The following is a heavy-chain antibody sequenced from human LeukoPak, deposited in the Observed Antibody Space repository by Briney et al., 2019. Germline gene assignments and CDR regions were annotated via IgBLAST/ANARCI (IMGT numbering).Heavy chain of an antibody. CDR2: MNPNSGNT. CDR3: ASGWFDP. J-gene: IGHJ5*02. Sequence: GASVKVSCKASGGTFSSYAISWVRQAPGQGLEWMGWMNPNSGNTGYAQKFQGRVTMTRNTSISTAYMELSSLRSEDTAVYYCASGWFDPWGQGTLVTVSS. V-gene: IGHV1-8*02. CDR1: GGTFSSYA.